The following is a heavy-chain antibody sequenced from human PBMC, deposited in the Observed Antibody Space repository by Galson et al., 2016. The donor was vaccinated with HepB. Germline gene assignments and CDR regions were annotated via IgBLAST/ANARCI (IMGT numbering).Heavy chain of an antibody. CDR3: TTWLSHNFDY. CDR1: GFTFRNYA. D-gene: IGHD6-19*01. J-gene: IGHJ4*02. V-gene: IGHV3-23*01. Sequence: SLRLSCAASGFTFRNYALSWVRRAPGKGLEWVSHIDGPTPNTHYADSERGRFSIYRDNSRDTLYLQMDSLTAEDSAIYYCTTWLSHNFDYWGQGTRVPVSS. CDR2: IDGPTPNT.